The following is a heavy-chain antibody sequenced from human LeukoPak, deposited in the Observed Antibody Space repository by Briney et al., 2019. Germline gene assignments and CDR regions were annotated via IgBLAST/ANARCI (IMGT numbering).Heavy chain of an antibody. CDR3: ARARVTGTEDFDY. D-gene: IGHD1-20*01. CDR2: IWYDGSNK. J-gene: IGHJ4*02. V-gene: IGHV3-33*08. Sequence: PGGSLRLSCVASGFSFGSYWISWVRQIPGKGLEWVAAIWYDGSNKYYADSVKGRFTISRGNSKNTLYLQMNSLRAEDTAVYYCARARVTGTEDFDYWGQGTLVTVSS. CDR1: GFSFGSYW.